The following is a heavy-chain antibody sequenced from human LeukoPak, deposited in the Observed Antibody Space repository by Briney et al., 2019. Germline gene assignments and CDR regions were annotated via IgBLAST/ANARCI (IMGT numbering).Heavy chain of an antibody. D-gene: IGHD3-9*01. CDR1: GGSFSGYY. Sequence: PSETLSLTCAVYGGSFSGYYWSWIRQPPGKGLEWIGEINHSGSTNYNPSLKSRVTISVDTSKNQFSLKLSSVTAADTAVYYCARIPTSTYYDILTGPTAIDYWGQGTLVTVSS. CDR2: INHSGST. V-gene: IGHV4-34*01. CDR3: ARIPTSTYYDILTGPTAIDY. J-gene: IGHJ4*02.